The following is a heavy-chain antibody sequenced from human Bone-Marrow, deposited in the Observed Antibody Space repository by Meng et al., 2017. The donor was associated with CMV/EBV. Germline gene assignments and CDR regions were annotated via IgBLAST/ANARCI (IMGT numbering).Heavy chain of an antibody. Sequence: YAMSWVRQAPGKGLEWVSAISGSGGSTYYADSVKGRFTISRDNSKNTLYLQMNSLRAEDTAVYYCAKLDIYCSNTSCPVDNYYFDYWGQGTLVTVSS. CDR1: YA. V-gene: IGHV3-23*01. D-gene: IGHD2-2*01. J-gene: IGHJ4*02. CDR3: AKLDIYCSNTSCPVDNYYFDY. CDR2: ISGSGGST.